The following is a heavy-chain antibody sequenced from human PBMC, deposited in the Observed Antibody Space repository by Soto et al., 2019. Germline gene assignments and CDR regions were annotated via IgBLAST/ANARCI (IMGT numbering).Heavy chain of an antibody. J-gene: IGHJ2*01. Sequence: SETLSLTCAVSGGSISSGGYSWSWIRQPPGKGLEWIGYIYHSGSTYYNPSLKSRVTISVDRSKNQFSLKLSSVTAADTAVYYCARDGSSVQLGITMSWYFDLWGRGTLVTVSS. V-gene: IGHV4-30-2*01. D-gene: IGHD3-22*01. CDR2: IYHSGST. CDR1: GGSISSGGYS. CDR3: ARDGSSVQLGITMSWYFDL.